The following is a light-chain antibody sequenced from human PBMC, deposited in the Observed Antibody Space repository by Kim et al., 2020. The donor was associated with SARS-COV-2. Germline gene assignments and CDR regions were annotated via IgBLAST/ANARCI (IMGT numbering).Light chain of an antibody. CDR3: QQYGSSPLT. CDR2: GAS. V-gene: IGKV3-20*01. J-gene: IGKJ1*01. Sequence: SPGGRATPSCRASQRVSSSYLAWYQQKPGQAPRLLIYGASSRATGIPDRFSGSGSGTDFTLTISRLEPEDFAVYYCQQYGSSPLTFGQGTKVDIK. CDR1: QRVSSSY.